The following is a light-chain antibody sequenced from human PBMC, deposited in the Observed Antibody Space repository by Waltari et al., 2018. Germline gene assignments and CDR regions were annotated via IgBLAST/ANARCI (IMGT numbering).Light chain of an antibody. J-gene: IGLJ3*02. CDR2: RSD. Sequence: QSMLTQPPSASGTPGQRVTIPCSGSTSHIGSTLVTWYQQLPGKPPKLLIYRSDRRPSGVPDRFSGSKSGTSASLAISGLQSEDEADYYCAAWDDSLNGHWVFGGGTKVTVL. CDR1: TSHIGSTL. CDR3: AAWDDSLNGHWV. V-gene: IGLV1-44*01.